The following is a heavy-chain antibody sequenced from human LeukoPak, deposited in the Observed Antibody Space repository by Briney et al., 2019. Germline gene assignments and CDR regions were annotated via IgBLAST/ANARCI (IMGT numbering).Heavy chain of an antibody. CDR1: GYTFTTYV. Sequence: ASVKVSCKASGYTFTTYVISWVRQAPGQGLEWMGWINPNSGGTNYAQKFQGWVTMTRDTSISTAYMELSRLRSDDTAVYYCARGATVTSPFDYWGQGTLVTVSS. CDR2: INPNSGGT. D-gene: IGHD4-17*01. CDR3: ARGATVTSPFDY. V-gene: IGHV1-2*04. J-gene: IGHJ4*02.